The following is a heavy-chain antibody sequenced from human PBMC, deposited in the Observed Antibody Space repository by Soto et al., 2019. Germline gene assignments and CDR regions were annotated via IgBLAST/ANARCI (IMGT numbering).Heavy chain of an antibody. Sequence: QVQLVESGGGVVQPGRSLRLSCAASGFTFSSCAMHWVRQAPGKGLEWVALISYDGSNKYYANSVKGRFTISRDNSKNTLYRQMNGLRAEDTAVYYCARDKRDLRFAEWSYYFDYWGQGTLVTVSS. D-gene: IGHD3-3*01. CDR1: GFTFSSCA. J-gene: IGHJ4*02. CDR2: ISYDGSNK. CDR3: ARDKRDLRFAEWSYYFDY. V-gene: IGHV3-30-3*01.